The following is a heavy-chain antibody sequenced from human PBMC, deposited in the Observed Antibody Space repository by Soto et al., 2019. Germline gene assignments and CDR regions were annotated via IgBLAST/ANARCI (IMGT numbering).Heavy chain of an antibody. CDR3: AKAPALWSPSD. CDR1: GFTFSSYG. J-gene: IGHJ4*02. D-gene: IGHD2-21*01. Sequence: GGSLRLSCAASGFTFSSYGMHWVRQAPGKGLEWVAVISYDGSNKYYADSVKGRFTISRDNSKNTLYLQMNSLRAEDTAVYYCAKAPALWSPSDWGQGTLVTVSS. V-gene: IGHV3-30*18. CDR2: ISYDGSNK.